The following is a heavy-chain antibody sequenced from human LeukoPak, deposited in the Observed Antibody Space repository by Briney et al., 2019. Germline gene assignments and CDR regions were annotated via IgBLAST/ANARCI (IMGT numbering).Heavy chain of an antibody. J-gene: IGHJ4*02. D-gene: IGHD4-17*01. CDR3: ASQGAEGPYGDYDGTDY. V-gene: IGHV3-53*01. CDR2: IYSGGST. Sequence: GGSLRLSCAASGFTVSSNYMSWVRQAPGKGLEWVSVIYSGGSTYYADSVKGRFTISRDNSKNTLYLQMNSLRAEDTAVYYCASQGAEGPYGDYDGTDYWGQGTLVTVSS. CDR1: GFTVSSNY.